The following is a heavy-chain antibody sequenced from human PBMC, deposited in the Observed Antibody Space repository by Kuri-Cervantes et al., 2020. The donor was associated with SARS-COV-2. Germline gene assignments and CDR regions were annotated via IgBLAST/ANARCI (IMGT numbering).Heavy chain of an antibody. CDR3: ARGPTDYYGSGSYSDYYYYYGMDV. J-gene: IGHJ6*02. Sequence: SQTLSLTCAVYGGSFSGYYWSWIRQPPGKGLEWIGEINHSGSTNYNPSLKSRVTISVDTSKNQFSLKLSSVSAADTAVYYCARGPTDYYGSGSYSDYYYYYGMDVWGQGTTVTVSS. CDR2: INHSGST. CDR1: GGSFSGYY. D-gene: IGHD3-10*01. V-gene: IGHV4-34*01.